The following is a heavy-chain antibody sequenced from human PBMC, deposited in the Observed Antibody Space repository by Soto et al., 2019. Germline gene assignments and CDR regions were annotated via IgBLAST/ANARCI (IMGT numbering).Heavy chain of an antibody. Sequence: ASETLSLTCAVSGGSFTSNNWWTWVRQPPGQGLEWIGEIYRTGSTNYNPSLKSRVTISLDKSENQVSLKVTSLTAADTAVYYCASRDPGTSVDYWGQGTLVTVSS. CDR2: IYRTGST. CDR1: GGSFTSNNW. D-gene: IGHD1-7*01. V-gene: IGHV4-4*02. CDR3: ASRDPGTSVDY. J-gene: IGHJ4*02.